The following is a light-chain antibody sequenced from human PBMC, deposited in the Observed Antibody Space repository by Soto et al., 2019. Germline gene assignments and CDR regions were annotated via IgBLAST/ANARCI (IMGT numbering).Light chain of an antibody. Sequence: QSALTQPASVSGSPGQSITISCTGTSSDVGGYNYVSWYQQHPGKAPKLMIYEVSNRPSGVSNRFSGSKSGNTDSLTISGLQAEDEADYYCSSYTSSSISYVFGTGTKVTVL. J-gene: IGLJ1*01. CDR2: EVS. CDR1: SSDVGGYNY. V-gene: IGLV2-14*01. CDR3: SSYTSSSISYV.